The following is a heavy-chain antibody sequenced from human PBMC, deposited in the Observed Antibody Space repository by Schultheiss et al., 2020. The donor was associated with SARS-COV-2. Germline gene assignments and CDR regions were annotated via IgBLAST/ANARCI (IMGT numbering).Heavy chain of an antibody. Sequence: GESLKISCAASGFTFSNAWMNWVRQAPGKGLEWVSYISSSSSTIYYADSVKGRFTISRDNAKNSLYLQMNSLRDEDTAVYYCAREESILLMVQGMVWGQGTTVTVSS. V-gene: IGHV3-48*02. D-gene: IGHD3-10*01. CDR3: AREESILLMVQGMV. CDR2: ISSSSSTI. CDR1: GFTFSNAW. J-gene: IGHJ6*02.